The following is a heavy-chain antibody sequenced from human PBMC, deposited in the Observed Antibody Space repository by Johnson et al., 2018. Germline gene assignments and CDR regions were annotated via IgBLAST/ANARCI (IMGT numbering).Heavy chain of an antibody. J-gene: IGHJ4*02. CDR3: AREGRAAARHSYFLDF. Sequence: QVQLVQSGGGVVQPGTSLRLSCVASGFNFRSYGMHWVRQAPGKGLEWVAVTLYDGSNTYYADSVKGRFPISRDNAKNSLYLQMNSLRAEDTAVYYCAREGRAAARHSYFLDFWGQGGLVTVSS. D-gene: IGHD3-10*01. V-gene: IGHV3-30*03. CDR2: TLYDGSNT. CDR1: GFNFRSYG.